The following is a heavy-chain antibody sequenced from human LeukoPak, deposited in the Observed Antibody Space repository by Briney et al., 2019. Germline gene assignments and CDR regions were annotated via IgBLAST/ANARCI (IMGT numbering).Heavy chain of an antibody. Sequence: PSETLSLTCTVSGGSISSGGYYWSWIRQHPWKGLEWIGYIYYSGSTYYNPSLKSRVTISVDTSKNQFSLKLSSVTAADTAVYYCAREDSSGYLADYWGQGTLVTVSS. CDR1: GGSISSGGYY. CDR2: IYYSGST. D-gene: IGHD3-22*01. J-gene: IGHJ4*02. V-gene: IGHV4-31*03. CDR3: AREDSSGYLADY.